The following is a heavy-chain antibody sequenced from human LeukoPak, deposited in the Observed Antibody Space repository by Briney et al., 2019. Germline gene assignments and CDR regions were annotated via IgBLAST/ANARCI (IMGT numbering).Heavy chain of an antibody. CDR2: ISYDGSNK. CDR1: GFTFSSYA. J-gene: IGHJ4*02. D-gene: IGHD3-22*01. V-gene: IGHV3-30*04. Sequence: GGSLRLSCAASGFTFSSYAMHWVRQAPGKGLEWVAVISYDGSNKYYADSVKGRFTISRDNSKNTLYLQMNSLRAEDTAVYYCARYDSSGYYVDYWGQGTLVTVSS. CDR3: ARYDSSGYYVDY.